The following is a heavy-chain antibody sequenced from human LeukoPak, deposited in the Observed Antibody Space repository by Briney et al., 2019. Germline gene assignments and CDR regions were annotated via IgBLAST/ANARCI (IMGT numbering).Heavy chain of an antibody. D-gene: IGHD3-10*01. Sequence: ASVKVSCKASGYTFTNHYMHWVRQPPGQGLEGMGKINPGGGGTTYAQKVQGRVTMTRDKSTSTVYMELSSLRSEDTAMYYCAVLLRTLQLLDFWGQGTLVTVAS. CDR2: INPGGGGT. V-gene: IGHV1-46*01. CDR1: GYTFTNHY. CDR3: AVLLRTLQLLDF. J-gene: IGHJ4*02.